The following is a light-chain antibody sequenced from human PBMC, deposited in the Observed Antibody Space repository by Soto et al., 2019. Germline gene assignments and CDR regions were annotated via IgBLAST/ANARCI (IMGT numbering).Light chain of an antibody. CDR1: SSDVGGYNY. V-gene: IGLV2-14*01. CDR2: DVT. J-gene: IGLJ1*01. Sequence: QSVLTQPASVSGSPGQSITISCSGTSSDVGGYNYVSWYQQHPGKAPKLVIYDVTIRPSGVSNRFSGSKSGNTASLTISGLQAEDEGDYYCSSYSSSSTLVFGTGTKVTVL. CDR3: SSYSSSSTLV.